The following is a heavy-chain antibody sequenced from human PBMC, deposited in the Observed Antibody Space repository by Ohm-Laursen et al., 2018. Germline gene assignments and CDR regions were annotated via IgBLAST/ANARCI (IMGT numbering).Heavy chain of an antibody. D-gene: IGHD4-23*01. Sequence: SDTLSLTCTVSGGSISSGGYYWSWIRQHPGKGLEWIGYIYYSGSTYYNPSLKSRVTISVDTSKNQSSLKLSSVTAADTAVYYCASYHGRTVVTTHYFDSWGQGTLVTVSS. J-gene: IGHJ4*02. CDR3: ASYHGRTVVTTHYFDS. CDR2: IYYSGST. CDR1: GGSISSGGYY. V-gene: IGHV4-31*03.